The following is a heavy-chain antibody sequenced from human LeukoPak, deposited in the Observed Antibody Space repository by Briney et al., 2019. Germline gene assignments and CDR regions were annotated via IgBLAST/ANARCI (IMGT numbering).Heavy chain of an antibody. Sequence: GGSLRLSCAASGFIVDDYAMHWVRHRPGKCLEWVSQVTWDSGTISYAASVEGRLTISRDNAKNTLYLHMKSLRPEDTAICYCVKDLSFGVGYSYGYFDHWGQGTPVTISS. J-gene: IGHJ4*02. CDR2: VTWDSGTI. CDR3: VKDLSFGVGYSYGYFDH. CDR1: GFIVDDYA. D-gene: IGHD5-12*01. V-gene: IGHV3-9*01.